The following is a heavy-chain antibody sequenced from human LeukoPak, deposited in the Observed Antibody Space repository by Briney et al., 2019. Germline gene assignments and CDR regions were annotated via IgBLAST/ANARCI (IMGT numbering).Heavy chain of an antibody. V-gene: IGHV1-18*01. CDR1: GYTLTSYV. CDR3: AREGNYYDSTGYYSFPY. CDR2: ISPYNGET. J-gene: IGHJ4*02. D-gene: IGHD3-22*01. Sequence: GASVKVSCKASGYTLTSYVLNWLRQAPGQGLKGMGWISPYNGETNYAQMFQGRVTMTTDTSTSTAYMELRSLRSDDTAVYYCAREGNYYDSTGYYSFPYWGQGTLVTVSS.